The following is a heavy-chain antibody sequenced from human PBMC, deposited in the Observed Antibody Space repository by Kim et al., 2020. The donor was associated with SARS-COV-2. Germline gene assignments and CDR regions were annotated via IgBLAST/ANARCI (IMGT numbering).Heavy chain of an antibody. CDR2: IWYDGSNK. D-gene: IGHD1-7*01. CDR1: GFTFSSYG. Sequence: GGSLRLSCAASGFTFSSYGMHWVRQAPGKGLEWVAVIWYDGSNKYYADSVKGRFTISRDNSKNTLYLQMNSLRAEDTAVYYCARDGGITGTTGYYYGMDVWGQGTTVTVSS. CDR3: ARDGGITGTTGYYYGMDV. J-gene: IGHJ6*02. V-gene: IGHV3-33*01.